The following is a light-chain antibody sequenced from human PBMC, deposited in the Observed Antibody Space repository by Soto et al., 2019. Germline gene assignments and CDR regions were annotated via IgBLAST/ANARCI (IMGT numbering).Light chain of an antibody. Sequence: EIVLTQSPGTLSLSPGERATLSCRASQTVGSSYLAWYQQKPGQAPRVLIYGASSRATGIPDRFSGSGSGTDFTLTISRLEPEDFAVYYCHQYGSSPYTFGQGTKLEIK. CDR3: HQYGSSPYT. CDR1: QTVGSSY. CDR2: GAS. J-gene: IGKJ2*01. V-gene: IGKV3-20*01.